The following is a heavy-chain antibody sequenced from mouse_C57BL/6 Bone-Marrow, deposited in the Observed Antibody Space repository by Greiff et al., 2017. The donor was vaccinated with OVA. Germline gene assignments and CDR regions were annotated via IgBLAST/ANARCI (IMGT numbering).Heavy chain of an antibody. V-gene: IGHV1-81*01. D-gene: IGHD2-3*01. CDR3: ARGGYYDGCYYYAMDY. CDR1: GYTFTSYG. Sequence: QVQLQQSGAELARPGASVKLSCKASGYTFTSYGISWVKQRTGQGLEWIGEIYPRSGNTYYNEKFKGKATLTADKSSSTAYMELRSLTSEDSAVYFCARGGYYDGCYYYAMDYWGQGTSVTVSS. CDR2: IYPRSGNT. J-gene: IGHJ4*01.